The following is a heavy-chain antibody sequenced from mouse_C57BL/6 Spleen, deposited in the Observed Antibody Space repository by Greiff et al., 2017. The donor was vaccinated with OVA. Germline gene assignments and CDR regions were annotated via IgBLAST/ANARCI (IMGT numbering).Heavy chain of an antibody. V-gene: IGHV5-9*01. D-gene: IGHD4-1*01. Sequence: EVNVVESGGGLVKPGGSLKLSCAASGFTFSSYTMSWVRQTPEKRLEWVATISGGGGNTYYPDSVKGRFTISRDNAKNTLYLQMSSLRSEDTALYYCARRTGTEAMDYWGQGTSVTVSS. CDR1: GFTFSSYT. J-gene: IGHJ4*01. CDR2: ISGGGGNT. CDR3: ARRTGTEAMDY.